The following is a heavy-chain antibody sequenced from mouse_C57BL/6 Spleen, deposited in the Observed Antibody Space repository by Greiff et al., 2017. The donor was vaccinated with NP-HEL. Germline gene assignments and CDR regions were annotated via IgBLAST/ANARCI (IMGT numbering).Heavy chain of an antibody. V-gene: IGHV1-50*01. Sequence: QVQLQQSGAELVKPGASVKLSCKASGYTFTSYWMQWVKQRPGQGLEWIGEIDPSDSYTNYNQKFKGKATLTVDTSSSTAYMQLSSLTSEDSAVYYCARGTVVFDYWGQGTTLTVSS. CDR2: IDPSDSYT. CDR3: ARGTVVFDY. D-gene: IGHD1-1*01. J-gene: IGHJ2*01. CDR1: GYTFTSYW.